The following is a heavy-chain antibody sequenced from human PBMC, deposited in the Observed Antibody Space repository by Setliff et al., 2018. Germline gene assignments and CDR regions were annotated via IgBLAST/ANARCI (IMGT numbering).Heavy chain of an antibody. CDR1: GFIFSGYY. Sequence: GGSLRLSCAASGFIFSGYYMTWIRQAPGKGLEWVSYISGSSGGIYYADSVKGRFTISRDNAKKSLYMEMNSLRAEDTAVYYCARDITRDGYNSGAFDIWGQGTMVTVSS. V-gene: IGHV3-11*04. D-gene: IGHD5-12*01. J-gene: IGHJ3*02. CDR3: ARDITRDGYNSGAFDI. CDR2: ISGSSGGI.